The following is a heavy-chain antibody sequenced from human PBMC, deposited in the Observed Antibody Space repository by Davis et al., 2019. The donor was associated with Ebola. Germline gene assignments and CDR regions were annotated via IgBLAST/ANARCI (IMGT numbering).Heavy chain of an antibody. J-gene: IGHJ4*02. D-gene: IGHD6-19*01. V-gene: IGHV1-18*04. Sequence: ASVKVSCKASGYTFTSYGITWVRQAPGQGLEWMGWINPHNGNTNYAQNVQGRVTMTTDTSTSTAYMELSSLRSDDTAVFYCARATFGYNSGWYADYWGQGTLVTVSS. CDR1: GYTFTSYG. CDR3: ARATFGYNSGWYADY. CDR2: INPHNGNT.